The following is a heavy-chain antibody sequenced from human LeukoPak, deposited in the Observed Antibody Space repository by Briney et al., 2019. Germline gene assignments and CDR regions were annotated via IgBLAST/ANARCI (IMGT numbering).Heavy chain of an antibody. CDR3: ATGHSYGYDY. CDR1: GFTFSSYA. V-gene: IGHV3-23*01. D-gene: IGHD5-18*01. J-gene: IGHJ4*02. Sequence: GGSLRLSCAASGFTFSSYAMSWVRQAPGKGLEWVSAISGSGGSTYYADSVKGRFTISRDNSKNTLYLQMNSLRADDSGVYYRATGHSYGYDYWGQGVLVTVSS. CDR2: ISGSGGST.